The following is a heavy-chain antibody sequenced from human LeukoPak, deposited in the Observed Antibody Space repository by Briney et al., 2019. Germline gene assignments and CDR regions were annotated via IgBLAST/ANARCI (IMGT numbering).Heavy chain of an antibody. CDR3: AKIEYSSLEV. V-gene: IGHV3-30*02. CDR2: IRYDGAKD. Sequence: GGSLRLSCVATGFTFSDSGMSWVRQAPGKGLEWVAFIRYDGAKDYYADSVKGRFTISRDNSENTLNLQMNSLRPEDTAVYYCAKIEYSSLEVWGKGTTVTVSS. J-gene: IGHJ6*04. CDR1: GFTFSDSG. D-gene: IGHD6-13*01.